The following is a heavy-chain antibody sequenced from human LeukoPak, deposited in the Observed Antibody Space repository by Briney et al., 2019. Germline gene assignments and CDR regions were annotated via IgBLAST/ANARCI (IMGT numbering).Heavy chain of an antibody. Sequence: GGSLRLSCAASGFTFSNAWMSWVRQAPGKGLEWVGRIKSKNDGGTTDYAAPVKGRFTISRDDSKNTLYLQMNSLKNEDTAMYYCTTAPAALDYWGQGTLVTVSS. CDR3: TTAPAALDY. J-gene: IGHJ4*02. CDR1: GFTFSNAW. D-gene: IGHD2-2*01. V-gene: IGHV3-15*01. CDR2: IKSKNDGGTT.